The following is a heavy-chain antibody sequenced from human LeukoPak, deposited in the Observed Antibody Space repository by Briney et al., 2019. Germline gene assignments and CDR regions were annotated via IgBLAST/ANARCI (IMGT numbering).Heavy chain of an antibody. CDR2: IYHSGST. V-gene: IGHV4-4*02. J-gene: IGHJ4*02. Sequence: PSGTLSLTCAVSGGSISSSNWWSWVRQPPGKGLEWIGEIYHSGSTNYNPSLKSRVTISVDTSKNQFSLKLSSVTAADTAVYYCARDPPYYYDSSGYYFDYWGQGTLVTVSS. D-gene: IGHD3-22*01. CDR1: GGSISSSNW. CDR3: ARDPPYYYDSSGYYFDY.